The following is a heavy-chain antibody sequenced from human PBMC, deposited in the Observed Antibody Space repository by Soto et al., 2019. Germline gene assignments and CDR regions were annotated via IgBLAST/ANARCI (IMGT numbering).Heavy chain of an antibody. J-gene: IGHJ4*02. D-gene: IGHD4-17*01. CDR2: ISSSSRYI. Sequence: EVQLVESGGGLVKPGGSLRLSCAASGFTFSSFSMNWVRQAPGKGLEWVSSISSSSRYIYYADSVKGSFTISRDNAKNSLFLHMNTLKADDTAVYYCSRSADYGDDRGDFDFWGQGTLVTVSS. CDR3: SRSADYGDDRGDFDF. CDR1: GFTFSSFS. V-gene: IGHV3-21*01.